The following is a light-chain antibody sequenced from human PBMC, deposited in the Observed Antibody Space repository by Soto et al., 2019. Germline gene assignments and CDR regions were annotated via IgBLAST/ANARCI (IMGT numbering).Light chain of an antibody. V-gene: IGLV2-14*01. Sequence: QTVVAQPASVSGSPGQSITIYCTGTSSDVGGYNYVSWYQQHPGKAPKLIIYDVSNRPSGVSHRFSASKSGNTASLTISGLQAEDEADYYCSSYASGSTVIFGGGTKLTVL. CDR3: SSYASGSTVI. J-gene: IGLJ2*01. CDR1: SSDVGGYNY. CDR2: DVS.